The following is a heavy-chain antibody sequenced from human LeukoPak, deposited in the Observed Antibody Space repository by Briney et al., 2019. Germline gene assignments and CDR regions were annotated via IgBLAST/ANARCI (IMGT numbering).Heavy chain of an antibody. D-gene: IGHD3-22*01. Sequence: PGGSLRLSCAASGFTFSSYWMRWVRQAPGKGLVWVSRTNSDGSSTSYADSVKGRFTISRDNAKNTLYLQMNSLRAEDTAVYYCARHYYDSSGYYGEAGYWGQGTLVTVSS. CDR1: GFTFSSYW. V-gene: IGHV3-74*01. J-gene: IGHJ4*02. CDR3: ARHYYDSSGYYGEAGY. CDR2: TNSDGSST.